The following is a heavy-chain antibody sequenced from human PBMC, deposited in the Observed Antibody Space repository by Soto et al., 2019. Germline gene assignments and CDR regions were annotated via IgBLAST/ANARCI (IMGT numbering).Heavy chain of an antibody. Sequence: QVQLVQSGAEVKKPGASVKVSCKASGYTFTDYHIHWVRQAPGQGLEFMGWINANNGGAGSAQQFQGSVTVTRDTSITTVYMELSNLRSDETAVYYCAREGGRVTLQPSYNWFDTWGEGTLVNVS. CDR3: AREGGRVTLQPSYNWFDT. CDR1: GYTFTDYH. CDR2: INANNGGA. V-gene: IGHV1-2*02. J-gene: IGHJ5*02. D-gene: IGHD2-21*02.